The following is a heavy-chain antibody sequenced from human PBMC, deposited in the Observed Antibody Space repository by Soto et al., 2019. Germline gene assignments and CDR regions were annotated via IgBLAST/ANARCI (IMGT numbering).Heavy chain of an antibody. CDR1: GYSFTTYG. Sequence: GASVKVSCKTSGYSFTTYGLSWVRQAPGRGLEWVGWISGYNGNTNYAQKFQGTVILTTDTPTTTGYMELKSLSSDDTAVYYCVRDTYYYHSTGPAPFDFLGQGTLVTVSS. D-gene: IGHD3-22*01. J-gene: IGHJ4*02. CDR3: VRDTYYYHSTGPAPFDF. V-gene: IGHV1-18*01. CDR2: ISGYNGNT.